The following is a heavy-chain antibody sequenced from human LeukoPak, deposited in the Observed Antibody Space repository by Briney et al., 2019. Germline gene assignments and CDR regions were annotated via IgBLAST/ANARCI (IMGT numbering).Heavy chain of an antibody. J-gene: IGHJ6*03. Sequence: GGSLRLSCAASGFTFSTYWMSWVRQAPGKGLEWVANIKEDGSEKYYVDSVKGRFTISRDNAKNSLYLQMNSLRAEDTAVYYCARGFSGSYYRYYYMDVWGKGTTVTVSS. CDR3: ARGFSGSYYRYYYMDV. V-gene: IGHV3-7*04. CDR1: GFTFSTYW. D-gene: IGHD1-26*01. CDR2: IKEDGSEK.